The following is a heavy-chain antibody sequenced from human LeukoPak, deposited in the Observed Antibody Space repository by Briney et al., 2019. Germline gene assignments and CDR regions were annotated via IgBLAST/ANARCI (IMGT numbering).Heavy chain of an antibody. CDR1: GYSFRSGYY. J-gene: IGHJ4*02. D-gene: IGHD1-26*01. CDR3: ARDSGKYLYYFDS. Sequence: SETLSLTCSVSGYSFRSGYYWGRIRQPPGKGLEWIGSIYHSGRTYYNPSLKSRVTISMDTSKNQFSLKLSSVTAADTAVYYCARDSGKYLYYFDSWGQGTLVTVSS. CDR2: IYHSGRT. V-gene: IGHV4-38-2*02.